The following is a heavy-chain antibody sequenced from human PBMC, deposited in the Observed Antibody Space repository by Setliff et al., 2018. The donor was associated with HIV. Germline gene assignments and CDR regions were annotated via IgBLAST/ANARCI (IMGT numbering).Heavy chain of an antibody. CDR3: ASITMVRGVPYGMDV. J-gene: IGHJ6*02. CDR2: IYHSGST. V-gene: IGHV4-38-2*02. Sequence: SETLSLTCTVSGYSISSGYYWGWIRQPPGKGLEWIGSIYHSGSTYYNPSLKSRVTISADPSKNQFSLKLSSVTAADTAVYYCASITMVRGVPYGMDVWGQGTTVTVSS. D-gene: IGHD3-10*01. CDR1: GYSISSGYY.